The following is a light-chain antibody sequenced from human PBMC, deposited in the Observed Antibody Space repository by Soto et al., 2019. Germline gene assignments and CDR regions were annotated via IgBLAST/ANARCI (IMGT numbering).Light chain of an antibody. CDR1: QSVSSNY. CDR3: QQYDNSPIT. V-gene: IGKV3-20*01. CDR2: GAS. Sequence: EIVLTQTPRTLSLSPGEIATLSCRASQSVSSNYLAWYQQKLGQAPRLLIYGASSRATGIPDRFSGTGSETDFTLTISRLEPEDFAVYYCQQYDNSPITFGQVTRLEIK. J-gene: IGKJ5*01.